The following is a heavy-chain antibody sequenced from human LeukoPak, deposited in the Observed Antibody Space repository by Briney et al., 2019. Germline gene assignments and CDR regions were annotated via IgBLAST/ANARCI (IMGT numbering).Heavy chain of an antibody. CDR3: ARGRELLWFGEFYGMDV. J-gene: IGHJ6*02. Sequence: ASVKVSCKASGYTFTSYDINWVRQATGQGLEWMGWMNPNSGNTGYAQKFQGRVIMTRNTSISTAYMELSSLRSEDTAVYYCARGRELLWFGEFYGMDVWGQGTTVTVSS. CDR1: GYTFTSYD. D-gene: IGHD3-10*01. CDR2: MNPNSGNT. V-gene: IGHV1-8*01.